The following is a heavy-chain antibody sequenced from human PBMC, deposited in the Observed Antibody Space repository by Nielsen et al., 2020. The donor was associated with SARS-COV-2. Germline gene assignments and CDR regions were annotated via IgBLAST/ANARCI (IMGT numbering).Heavy chain of an antibody. D-gene: IGHD2-2*03. CDR2: IRSKAYGGTT. Sequence: GGSLSLSCTASGFTFGDYAMSWFRQAPGKGLEWVGFIRSKAYGGTTEYAASVKGRFTISRDDSKSIAYLQMNSLKTEDTAVYYCTRVFFGYCSSTSCPHFDYWGQGTLVTVSS. J-gene: IGHJ4*02. CDR1: GFTFGDYA. CDR3: TRVFFGYCSSTSCPHFDY. V-gene: IGHV3-49*03.